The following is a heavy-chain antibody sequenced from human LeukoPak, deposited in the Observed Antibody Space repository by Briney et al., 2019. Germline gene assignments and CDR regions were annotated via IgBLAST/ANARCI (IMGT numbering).Heavy chain of an antibody. CDR1: GFTFSSSW. V-gene: IGHV3-74*01. D-gene: IGHD2-21*02. Sequence: GGSLRLSCAASGFTFSSSWMHWVRHAPGKGLGLVSRINPDESITSHADSVKGRFTISRDNAKNTAYLQMNSLRAEDTAVYYCARCVGGDRDYWGQGTLVTVSS. CDR3: ARCVGGDRDY. CDR2: INPDESIT. J-gene: IGHJ4*02.